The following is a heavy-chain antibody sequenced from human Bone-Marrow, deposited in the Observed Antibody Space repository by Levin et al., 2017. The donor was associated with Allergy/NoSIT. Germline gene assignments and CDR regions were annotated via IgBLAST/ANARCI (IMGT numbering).Heavy chain of an antibody. D-gene: IGHD3-10*01. CDR1: GFTFASSA. CDR2: ISDNIYIT. CDR3: PKDANYYASGTYFDC. V-gene: IGHV3-23*01. Sequence: SGGSLRLSCAASGFTFASSAMSWVRQAPGKGLEWVSRISDNIYITKYADSVRGRFTISRDNSKNTLYLQMNSLRGEDTAVYYCPKDANYYASGTYFDCWGRGTLVTVSS. J-gene: IGHJ4*02.